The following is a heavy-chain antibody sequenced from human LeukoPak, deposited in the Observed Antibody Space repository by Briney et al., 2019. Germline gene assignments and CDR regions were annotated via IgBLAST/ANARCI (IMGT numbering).Heavy chain of an antibody. V-gene: IGHV4-34*01. CDR1: GGSFTGYY. D-gene: IGHD4-17*01. Sequence: KPSETLSLTCAVYGGSFTGYYWSWIRQPPGKGLEWIGEIDHSGSTNYNPSLKSRVTISVDTSKNQFSLELSSVTAADTAVYYCARAPDDYGNYYFDYWGQGTLVTVSS. CDR3: ARAPDDYGNYYFDY. J-gene: IGHJ4*02. CDR2: IDHSGST.